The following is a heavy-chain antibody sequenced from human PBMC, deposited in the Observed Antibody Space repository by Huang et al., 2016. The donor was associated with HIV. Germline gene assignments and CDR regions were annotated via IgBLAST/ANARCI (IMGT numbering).Heavy chain of an antibody. D-gene: IGHD2-2*01. V-gene: IGHV3-21*02. J-gene: IGHJ3*01. CDR2: ISYSGSNI. CDR3: ARAVQSTLRGFDV. Sequence: DVQLVESGGGLVKPGGSLRLSCAASDFTFSGYNMNWVRQAQGKGLEWVACISYSGSNIYYADSVKGLFTSSRDNAKNSVFLQMNSLRAEDTALYYCARAVQSTLRGFDVWGRGTLVTVSS. CDR1: DFTFSGYN.